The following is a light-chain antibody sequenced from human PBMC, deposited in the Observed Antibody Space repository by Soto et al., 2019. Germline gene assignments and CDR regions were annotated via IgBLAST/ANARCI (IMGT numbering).Light chain of an antibody. V-gene: IGLV2-14*01. CDR3: SSHTSGSTRV. CDR1: SSDVGGYDY. Sequence: QSALTQPASVSGSPGQSIAISCTGTSSDVGGYDYVSWYQQHPDKAPKLMIYEVTKRPSGVSNRFSGSKSGNTASLTISGLQPEDEADYYCSSHTSGSTRVFGSGTKGTVL. J-gene: IGLJ1*01. CDR2: EVT.